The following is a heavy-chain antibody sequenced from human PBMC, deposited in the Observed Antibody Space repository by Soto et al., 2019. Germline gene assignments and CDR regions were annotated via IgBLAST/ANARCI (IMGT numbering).Heavy chain of an antibody. J-gene: IGHJ1*01. CDR2: ISSNGGST. Sequence: EVQLVESGGGLVQPGGSLRLSCSASGFTFNSYAMHWVRQAPGKGLEYVSAISSNGGSTYYGDSVKGRFTISRDNSKNTLYLQMSSRSAEDTAVYYCVKGTISMVREVIASAEYFHHWGQGTLVTVSA. D-gene: IGHD3-10*01. CDR3: VKGTISMVREVIASAEYFHH. V-gene: IGHV3-64D*06. CDR1: GFTFNSYA.